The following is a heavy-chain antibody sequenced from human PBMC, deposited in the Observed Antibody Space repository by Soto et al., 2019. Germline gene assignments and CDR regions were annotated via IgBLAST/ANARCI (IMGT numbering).Heavy chain of an antibody. CDR3: ARDASYYSLWSGYYPSRNGMDV. Sequence: QVQVVESGGGVVQPGRSLRLSCAASGFTFSSFGMHWVRQAPGKGLEWVSLIWYDGSKKSYGDSVKGRFTISRYNSRNTVYLQMNSLRADDTAVYYCARDASYYSLWSGYYPSRNGMDVWGQGTTVTVSS. CDR1: GFTFSSFG. CDR2: IWYDGSKK. D-gene: IGHD3-3*01. V-gene: IGHV3-33*01. J-gene: IGHJ6*02.